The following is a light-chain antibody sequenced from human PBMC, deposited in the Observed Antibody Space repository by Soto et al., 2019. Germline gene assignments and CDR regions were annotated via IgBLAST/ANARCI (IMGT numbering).Light chain of an antibody. Sequence: DIHLTQSPSFLSASVGDRVTITCRASQGIAGSLAWYQQKAGKAPKLLIYAASTLESGVPSRFSGSGSGTEFTLTISSLQPEDFAIYYCQQFNSYPLTFGGGTKVEIK. CDR1: QGIAGS. J-gene: IGKJ4*01. CDR3: QQFNSYPLT. V-gene: IGKV1-9*01. CDR2: AAS.